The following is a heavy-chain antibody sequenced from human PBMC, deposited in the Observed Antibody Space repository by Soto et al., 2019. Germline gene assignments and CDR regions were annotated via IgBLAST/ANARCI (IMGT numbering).Heavy chain of an antibody. Sequence: GGSLRLSCAASGFNVGSNYMTWVRQAPGKGLEWVSVIYAGGSTYHADSVKGRFTISRDNSENTLYLQMNSLRAEDTAVYYCARYDLTGPMFDYWGQGTLVTVSS. V-gene: IGHV3-53*01. CDR3: ARYDLTGPMFDY. D-gene: IGHD3-16*01. J-gene: IGHJ4*02. CDR2: IYAGGST. CDR1: GFNVGSNY.